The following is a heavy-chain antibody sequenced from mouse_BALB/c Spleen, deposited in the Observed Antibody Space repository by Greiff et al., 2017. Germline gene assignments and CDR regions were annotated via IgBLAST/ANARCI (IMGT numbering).Heavy chain of an antibody. CDR3: ARSYYEVHYAMDY. Sequence: EVKLVESGPELVKPGASVKISCKASGYTFTDYNMHWVKQSHGKSLEWIGYIYPYNGGTGYNQKFKSKATLTVDNSSSTAYMELRSLTSEDSAVYYCARSYYEVHYAMDYWGQGTSVTVSS. D-gene: IGHD2-10*01. CDR1: GYTFTDYN. V-gene: IGHV1S29*02. CDR2: IYPYNGGT. J-gene: IGHJ4*01.